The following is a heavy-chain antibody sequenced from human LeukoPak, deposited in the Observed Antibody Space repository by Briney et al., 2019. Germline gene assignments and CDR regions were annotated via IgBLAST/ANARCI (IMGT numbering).Heavy chain of an antibody. Sequence: GGSLRHSCAASGFTFSSYEMNWVRQAPGKGLEWVSYISSSGSTIYYADSVKGRFTISRDNAKHSLYLQLNSLRAEDTAVYYCAREKWSLREVDYWGQGTLVTVSS. V-gene: IGHV3-48*03. CDR1: GFTFSSYE. D-gene: IGHD2-15*01. CDR2: ISSSGSTI. CDR3: AREKWSLREVDY. J-gene: IGHJ4*02.